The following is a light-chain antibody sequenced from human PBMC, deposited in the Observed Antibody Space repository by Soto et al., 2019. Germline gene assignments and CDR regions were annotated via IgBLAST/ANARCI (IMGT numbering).Light chain of an antibody. J-gene: IGKJ1*01. CDR2: GAS. CDR1: QSVRSN. CDR3: QQYNNWPLWT. V-gene: IGKV3-15*01. Sequence: EIVMTQSPENLSVSPGERATLSCRASQSVRSNLAWFQQKPGQAPRLLIYGASTRATGVPVRFSGSGSGTEFTLTISSLQSEDFSVYYCQQYNNWPLWTFGQGTKVEIK.